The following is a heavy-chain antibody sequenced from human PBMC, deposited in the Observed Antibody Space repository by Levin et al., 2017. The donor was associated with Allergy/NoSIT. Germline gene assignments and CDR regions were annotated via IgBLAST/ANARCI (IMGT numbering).Heavy chain of an antibody. D-gene: IGHD6-19*01. Sequence: ASVKVSCKASGYTFTSYAMNWVRQAPGQGLEWMGWINTNTGNPTYAQGFTGRFVFSLDTSVSTAYLQISSLKAEDTAVYYCARDLMGSGWYSVHYYYGMDVWGQGTTVTVSS. CDR1: GYTFTSYA. CDR2: INTNTGNP. V-gene: IGHV7-4-1*02. J-gene: IGHJ6*02. CDR3: ARDLMGSGWYSVHYYYGMDV.